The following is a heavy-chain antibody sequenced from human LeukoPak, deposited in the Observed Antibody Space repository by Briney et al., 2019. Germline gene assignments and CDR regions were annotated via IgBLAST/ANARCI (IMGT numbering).Heavy chain of an antibody. D-gene: IGHD2-21*02. CDR2: IYSGGST. V-gene: IGHV3-53*01. CDR1: GYIVSGKY. Sequence: GGSLRLSCAVSGYIVSGKYMGWVRQAPGKGLEYLSVIYSGGSTYYIDSVKGRFTISRDNSKNTLYLQMNSLRVEDTAVYYCVTPGPPVTGGFEYWGQGTLVTGSS. J-gene: IGHJ4*02. CDR3: VTPGPPVTGGFEY.